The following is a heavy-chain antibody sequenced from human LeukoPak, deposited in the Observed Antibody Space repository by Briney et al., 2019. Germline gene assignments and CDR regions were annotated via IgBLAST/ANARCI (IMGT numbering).Heavy chain of an antibody. J-gene: IGHJ6*04. Sequence: GESLRLSCAASGFTFSSYSMNRVRQAPGKGLEWVSSISSSSSYIYYADSVKGRFTITRDNAKNSLYLKMNSLRAEDTAVYYCARDNQDIVVVVAATGSAGYGMDVWGKGTTVTVSS. CDR3: ARDNQDIVVVVAATGSAGYGMDV. CDR2: ISSSSSYI. CDR1: GFTFSSYS. D-gene: IGHD2-15*01. V-gene: IGHV3-21*01.